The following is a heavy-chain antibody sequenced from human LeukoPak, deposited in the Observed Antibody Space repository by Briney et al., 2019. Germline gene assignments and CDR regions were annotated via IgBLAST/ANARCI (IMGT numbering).Heavy chain of an antibody. CDR2: IYSGGST. Sequence: GGSLRLSCAASGFTVSSNYMSWVRQAPGKGLEWVSVIYSGGSTYYADSVKGRFTISRDNSKNTLYLQMNSLRAEDTAVYYCARGTAMAHDAFDIWGQGTMVPVSS. CDR1: GFTVSSNY. J-gene: IGHJ3*02. CDR3: ARGTAMAHDAFDI. D-gene: IGHD5-18*01. V-gene: IGHV3-66*01.